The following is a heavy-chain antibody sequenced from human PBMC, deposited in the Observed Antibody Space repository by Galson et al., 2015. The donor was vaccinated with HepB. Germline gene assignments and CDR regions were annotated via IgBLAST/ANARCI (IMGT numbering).Heavy chain of an antibody. J-gene: IGHJ4*02. CDR3: ARAPRISFGELMQPLTK. V-gene: IGHV6-1*01. CDR1: GDSVSSNSAV. CDR2: TYYRSKWYK. D-gene: IGHD3-10*01. Sequence: CAISGDSVSSNSAVWNWIRQSPSRGLEWLGRTYYRSKWYKDYALFVKSRITINADTSRNQISLQLNSVTPEDTAIYYCARAPRISFGELMQPLTKWGLGTLVIVSS.